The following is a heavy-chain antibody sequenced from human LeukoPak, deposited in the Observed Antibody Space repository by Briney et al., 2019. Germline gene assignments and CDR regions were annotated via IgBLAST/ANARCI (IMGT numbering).Heavy chain of an antibody. CDR1: GGSISSYY. CDR2: IYTSGST. J-gene: IGHJ4*02. CDR3: ARGMAAAGTWFDY. D-gene: IGHD6-13*01. Sequence: PSETLSLTCTVSGGSISSYYWSWLRQPAGKGLEWIGRIYTSGSTNHNPSLKSRVTMSVDTSKNQFSLKLSSVTAADTAVYYCARGMAAAGTWFDYWGQGTLVTVSS. V-gene: IGHV4-4*07.